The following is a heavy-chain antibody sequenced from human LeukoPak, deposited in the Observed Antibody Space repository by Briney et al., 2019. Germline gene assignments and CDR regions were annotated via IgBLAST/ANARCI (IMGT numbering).Heavy chain of an antibody. Sequence: SETLSLTCSVSGGSISTYYWSWIRQPPGKGLEWIGYIYYSGSTNYNPSLKSRVTISVDRSKNQFSLKLSSVTAADTAVYYCAREGYGDIVVVPAVNDAFDIWGQGTMVTVSS. CDR3: AREGYGDIVVVPAVNDAFDI. D-gene: IGHD2-2*01. J-gene: IGHJ3*02. V-gene: IGHV4-59*12. CDR1: GGSISTYY. CDR2: IYYSGST.